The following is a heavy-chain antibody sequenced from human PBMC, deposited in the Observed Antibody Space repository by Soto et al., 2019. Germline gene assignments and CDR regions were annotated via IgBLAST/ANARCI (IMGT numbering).Heavy chain of an antibody. Sequence: GGSLRLSCAASGFTFSNAWMSWVRQAPGKGLEWVGRIKSKTDGGTTDYAAPVKGRFTISRDDSKNTLYLQMNSLKTEDTAVYYCTAMYHDIFTGPDYWGQGTLVTVSS. CDR1: GFTFSNAW. CDR2: IKSKTDGGTT. J-gene: IGHJ4*02. D-gene: IGHD3-9*01. CDR3: TAMYHDIFTGPDY. V-gene: IGHV3-15*01.